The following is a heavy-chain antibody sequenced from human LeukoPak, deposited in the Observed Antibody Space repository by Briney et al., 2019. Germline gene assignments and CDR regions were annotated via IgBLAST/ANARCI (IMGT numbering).Heavy chain of an antibody. Sequence: ASVKVSCKVSGYTLTELSMHWVRQAPGKWLEWMGGFDPEDGETIYAQKFQGRVTMTEDTSTDTAYMELSSLRSEDTAVYYCSTWGGSGSYYNVHYWGQGTLVTVSS. CDR3: STWGGSGSYYNVHY. V-gene: IGHV1-24*01. J-gene: IGHJ4*02. D-gene: IGHD3-10*01. CDR1: GYTLTELS. CDR2: FDPEDGET.